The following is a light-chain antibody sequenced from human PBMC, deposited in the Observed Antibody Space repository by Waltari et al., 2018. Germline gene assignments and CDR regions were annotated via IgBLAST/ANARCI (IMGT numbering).Light chain of an antibody. CDR3: QQYYDTLYT. CDR2: WAS. J-gene: IGKJ2*01. Sequence: DIVMTQSPDSLTVSLGERATINCKSSQSVLFSSNNKNYLAWYQQKPGQPPKLLIYWASTRESGVPDRFSSSGSGTDFTLTISSLQAEDVAVYYCQQYYDTLYTFGQGTKLEIK. CDR1: QSVLFSSNNKNY. V-gene: IGKV4-1*01.